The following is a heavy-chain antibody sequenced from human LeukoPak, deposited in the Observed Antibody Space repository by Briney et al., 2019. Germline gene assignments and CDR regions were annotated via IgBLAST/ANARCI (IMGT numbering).Heavy chain of an antibody. V-gene: IGHV3-66*01. CDR3: AREMWDSYGYVDY. CDR2: IYSGGST. Sequence: PGGSLRLSCAASGXTVSSNYMSWVRQAPGKGLEWVSVIYSGGSTYYADSVKGRFTISRDSSKNTLYLQMNSLRAEDTAVYYCAREMWDSYGYVDYWGQGTLVTVSS. D-gene: IGHD5-18*01. CDR1: GXTVSSNY. J-gene: IGHJ4*02.